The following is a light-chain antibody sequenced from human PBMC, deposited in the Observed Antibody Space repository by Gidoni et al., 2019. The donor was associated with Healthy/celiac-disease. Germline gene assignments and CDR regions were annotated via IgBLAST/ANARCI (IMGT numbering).Light chain of an antibody. Sequence: IVLTQIPGALALSPGEKATLSCRASQSVRSSYLAWDQQKPGQAPRLLIYGASSRATGIPARFRGSGSGTDFTCTNIRLAPEDFAVYYCQQYGISPRVTFGHGTRLEIK. CDR3: QQYGISPRVT. CDR1: QSVRSSY. J-gene: IGKJ5*01. V-gene: IGKV3-20*01. CDR2: GAS.